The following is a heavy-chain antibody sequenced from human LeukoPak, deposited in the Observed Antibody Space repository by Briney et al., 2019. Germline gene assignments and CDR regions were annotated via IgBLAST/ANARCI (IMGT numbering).Heavy chain of an antibody. CDR2: ISSSSSSI. V-gene: IGHV3-21*05. D-gene: IGHD6-13*01. Sequence: GGSLRLSCAASGFTFSTYSMNWVRQAPGKGLEWVSYISSSSSSIYYADSVKGRFTISRDNAKNSLYLQMNSLRAEDTAVYYCARDLVAAPSDYWGQGTLVTVSS. CDR1: GFTFSTYS. J-gene: IGHJ4*02. CDR3: ARDLVAAPSDY.